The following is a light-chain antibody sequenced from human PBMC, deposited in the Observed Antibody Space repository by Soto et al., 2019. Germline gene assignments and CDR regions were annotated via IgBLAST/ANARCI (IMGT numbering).Light chain of an antibody. V-gene: IGLV1-47*01. CDR3: AAWDDSLSGCYV. CDR2: RNN. Sequence: QSVLTQPPSASGTPGQSVPISCSGSSSNIGSNYVYWYQQLPGTAPKLLIYRNNQRPSGVPDRFSGSKSGTSASLAISGLRSEDEADYYCAAWDDSLSGCYVFGTGTKVTVL. CDR1: SSNIGSNY. J-gene: IGLJ1*01.